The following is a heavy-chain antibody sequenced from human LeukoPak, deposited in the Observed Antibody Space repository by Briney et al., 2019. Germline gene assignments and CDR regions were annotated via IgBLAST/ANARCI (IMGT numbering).Heavy chain of an antibody. CDR1: GFPFRSYA. CDR2: ITDDEDT. V-gene: IGHV3-23*01. Sequence: GGSLRLSCVASGFPFRSYAMTWVRQTPGKGLESVSVITDDEDTYYADSVKGRFSISRDNSQNTVFLQMNSLRVEDTAVYYCAKVDYWSPENYFDSWGQGTLVTVSS. J-gene: IGHJ4*02. D-gene: IGHD1-1*01. CDR3: AKVDYWSPENYFDS.